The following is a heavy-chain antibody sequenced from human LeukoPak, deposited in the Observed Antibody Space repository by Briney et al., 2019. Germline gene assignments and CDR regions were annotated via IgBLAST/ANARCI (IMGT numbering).Heavy chain of an antibody. Sequence: GGSLRLSCAASGFILSNYRMNWVRQAPGKGLEWVSYISSSGNSREYADSVKGRFTISRDNARDSLHLQMNSLRVEDTAVYYCARVHCSSTSCYTGPFDYWGQGTLVTVSS. CDR2: ISSSGNSR. D-gene: IGHD2-2*02. V-gene: IGHV3-48*04. CDR1: GFILSNYR. J-gene: IGHJ4*02. CDR3: ARVHCSSTSCYTGPFDY.